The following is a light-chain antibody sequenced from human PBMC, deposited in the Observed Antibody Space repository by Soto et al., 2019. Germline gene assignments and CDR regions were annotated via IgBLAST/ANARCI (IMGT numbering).Light chain of an antibody. CDR2: LGS. Sequence: EIVMTQSPLSLPVTPGEPASVSWRSSHSLLHSNGYNYLDWYLQKPGQSPQLLIYLGSNRSSGVPDRFSGSGSGTDFTLKISRVEAEDVGVYYCMQALQTPRTFGQVTRLEIK. J-gene: IGKJ5*01. CDR3: MQALQTPRT. CDR1: HSLLHSNGYNY. V-gene: IGKV2-28*01.